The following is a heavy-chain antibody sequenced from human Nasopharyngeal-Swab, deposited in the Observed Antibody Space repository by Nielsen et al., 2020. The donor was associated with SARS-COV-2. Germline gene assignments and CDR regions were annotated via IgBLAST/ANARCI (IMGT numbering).Heavy chain of an antibody. CDR2: IRTTGDT. V-gene: IGHV3-13*01. CDR1: GFTVSSYA. Sequence: GESLKISCTASGFTVSSYAMHWVRQTTGKGLEWVSAIRTTGDTYYPDSVKGRFTISRENAKNSLYLQMNGLRAEDTAVYYCARVRGTSWVDYWDQGTLVTVSS. J-gene: IGHJ4*02. CDR3: ARVRGTSWVDY. D-gene: IGHD6-13*01.